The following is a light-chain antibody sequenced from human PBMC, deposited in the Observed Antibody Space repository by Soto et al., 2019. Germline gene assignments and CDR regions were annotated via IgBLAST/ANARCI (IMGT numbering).Light chain of an antibody. J-gene: IGKJ2*01. CDR3: QQRSNWPLLYT. CDR2: DAS. Sequence: EIVLTQSPATLSLSPGARVTLSCRASQRVTSYLAWYQQKPGQAPRLLIYDASNRATGIPARFSGSGSGTDFTLTSSSLEPEDFAVYYCQQRSNWPLLYTFGQGTKLEIK. CDR1: QRVTSY. V-gene: IGKV3-11*01.